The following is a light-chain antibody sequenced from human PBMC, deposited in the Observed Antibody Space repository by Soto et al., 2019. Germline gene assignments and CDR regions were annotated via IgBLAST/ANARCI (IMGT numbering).Light chain of an antibody. V-gene: IGKV3D-15*01. CDR1: QTIHSN. CDR3: QQYNDWLGT. J-gene: IGKJ2*01. CDR2: GAS. Sequence: EIVMTQSPASLSVSPGERATLSCRASQTIHSNLAWYQQKPGQAPRLLIYGASTRATGIPARFIGSGSGTEFTLTISSLQSGDFAVYFCQQYNDWLGTFGQGTKLEIK.